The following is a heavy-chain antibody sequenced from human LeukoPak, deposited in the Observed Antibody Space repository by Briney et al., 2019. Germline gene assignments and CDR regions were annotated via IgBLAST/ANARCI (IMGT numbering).Heavy chain of an antibody. CDR1: GFTLDDYA. CDR2: ISWNSGSI. J-gene: IGHJ4*02. CDR3: AKDAEVGAIFEHYFDY. D-gene: IGHD1-26*01. V-gene: IGHV3-9*01. Sequence: GGSLRLSCAASGFTLDDYAMHWVRQAPGKGLEWVSGISWNSGSIGYADSVKGRFTISRDNAKNSLYLQMNSLRAEDTALYYCAKDAEVGAIFEHYFDYWGQGTLVTVSS.